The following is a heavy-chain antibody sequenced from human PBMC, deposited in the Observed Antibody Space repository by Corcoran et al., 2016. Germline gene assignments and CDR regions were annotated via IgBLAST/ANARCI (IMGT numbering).Heavy chain of an antibody. CDR3: ASAFSGSYLYYFDY. J-gene: IGHJ4*02. Sequence: EVQLVESGGGLVQPGGSLRLSCAASGFTFSSYWMSWVRQAPGKGLEWVANIKQDGSEKYYVDSVKGRFTISRDNAKNSLYLQMNSLRAEDPAVYYCASAFSGSYLYYFDYWGQGTLVTVSS. CDR2: IKQDGSEK. V-gene: IGHV3-7*03. D-gene: IGHD1-26*01. CDR1: GFTFSSYW.